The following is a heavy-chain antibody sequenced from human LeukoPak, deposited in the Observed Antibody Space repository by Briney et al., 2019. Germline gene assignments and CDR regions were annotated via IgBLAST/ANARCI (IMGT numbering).Heavy chain of an antibody. V-gene: IGHV4-39*01. CDR2: IYYSGST. CDR3: ARGSPGPNWFDP. CDR1: GGSISSSSYY. J-gene: IGHJ5*02. D-gene: IGHD3-10*01. Sequence: SETLSLTCTVSGGSISSSSYYWGWIRQPPGKGLEWLGSIYYSGSTYYNPSLKSRVTISVDTSKNQFSLKLSSVTAADTAVYYCARGSPGPNWFDPWGQGTLVTVSS.